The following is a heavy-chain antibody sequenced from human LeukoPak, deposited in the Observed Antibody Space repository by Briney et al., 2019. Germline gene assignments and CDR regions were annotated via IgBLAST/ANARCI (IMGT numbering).Heavy chain of an antibody. D-gene: IGHD3-16*01. CDR2: FYYSGST. V-gene: IGHV4-39*02. Sequence: PSETLSLTRTVSGGSISSNSYYWGWIRQPPGKGLEWIGSFYYSGSTYYNPSLKSRVTISVDTSKNQFSLKLSSVTAADTAVYYCAREISWARGAFDMWGQGTKVTVSS. CDR3: AREISWARGAFDM. CDR1: GGSISSNSYY. J-gene: IGHJ3*02.